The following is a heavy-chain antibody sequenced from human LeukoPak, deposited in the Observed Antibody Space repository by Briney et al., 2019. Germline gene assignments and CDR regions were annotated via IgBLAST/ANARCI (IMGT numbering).Heavy chain of an antibody. CDR3: AKGYCSGGSCYSNWFDP. J-gene: IGHJ5*02. V-gene: IGHV3-33*06. CDR2: IWYDGSNK. Sequence: GRSLRLSCGASGFTFSSYGMHWVRQAPGKGLEWVADIWYDGSNKYYADSVKGRFTISRDNSKNTLYLQMTSLRAEDTAVYYCAKGYCSGGSCYSNWFDPWGQGTLVTVSS. CDR1: GFTFSSYG. D-gene: IGHD2-15*01.